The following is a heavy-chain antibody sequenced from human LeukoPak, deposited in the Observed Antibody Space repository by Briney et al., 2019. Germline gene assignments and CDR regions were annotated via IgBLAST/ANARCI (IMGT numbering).Heavy chain of an antibody. V-gene: IGHV4-59*08. D-gene: IGHD2-21*01. CDR2: IYYSGST. J-gene: IGHJ4*02. Sequence: SETLSLTCTVSGGSISSYYWSWIRQPPGKGLEWIGYIYYSGSTNYNPSLKSRVTISVDTSKNQFSLKLSSVSAADTAVYYCARLRTVFQPDFDYWGQGTLVTVSS. CDR3: ARLRTVFQPDFDY. CDR1: GGSISSYY.